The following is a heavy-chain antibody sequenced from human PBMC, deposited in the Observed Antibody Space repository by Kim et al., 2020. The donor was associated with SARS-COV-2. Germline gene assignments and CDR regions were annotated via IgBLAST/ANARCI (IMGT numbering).Heavy chain of an antibody. J-gene: IGHJ6*01. CDR3: ARQAGSYGYYSYYGMDV. Sequence: SETLSLTCNVSGASMRSSSYFWGWIRQPPGKGLEWIGTIYYSGSTYYNPSLKSRATISVDTSKNQFSLKLSSVTAADTAVYYCARQAGSYGYYSYYGMDV. CDR2: IYYSGST. V-gene: IGHV4-39*01. CDR1: GASMRSSSYF. D-gene: IGHD3-16*01.